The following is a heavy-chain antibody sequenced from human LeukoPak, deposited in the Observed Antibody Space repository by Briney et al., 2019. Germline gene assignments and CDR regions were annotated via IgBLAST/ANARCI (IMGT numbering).Heavy chain of an antibody. V-gene: IGHV1-2*02. Sequence: GASVKVSCKASGYTFTGYYIHWVRQAPGQGLEWMGWINPNSGGTNYAQKVQGRVTMTRDTSISTTYMELSRLRSDDTAVYYCARDLGISGWYAPPLGYFDYWGQGTLVTVSS. CDR1: GYTFTGYY. D-gene: IGHD6-19*01. J-gene: IGHJ4*02. CDR3: ARDLGISGWYAPPLGYFDY. CDR2: INPNSGGT.